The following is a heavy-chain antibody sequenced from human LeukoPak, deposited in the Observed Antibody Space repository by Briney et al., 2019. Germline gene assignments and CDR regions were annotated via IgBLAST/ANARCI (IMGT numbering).Heavy chain of an antibody. V-gene: IGHV4-59*12. CDR2: IYYTGST. Sequence: PSETLSLTCTVSGGSISTYYWSWIRQPPGKGLEWIGYIYYTGSTNYNPSLKSRVTISVDTSKNQFSLKLSSVTAADTAVFYCAARGSYRTFDYWGQGTLVTVSS. CDR1: GGSISTYY. CDR3: AARGSYRTFDY. D-gene: IGHD1-26*01. J-gene: IGHJ4*02.